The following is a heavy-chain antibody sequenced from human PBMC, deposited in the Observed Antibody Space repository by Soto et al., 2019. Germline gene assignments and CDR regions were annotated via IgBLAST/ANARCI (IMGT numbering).Heavy chain of an antibody. Sequence: QVQLVQSGAEVKKPGASVKVSCKASGYTFTSYAMHWVRQAPGQRLEWMGWINAGNGNTKYSQKFQGRVTITRDTAASTAYRELSSLRSEDTAVYYCARSHGAYCGGDCYSALGYWGQGTLVTVSS. CDR2: INAGNGNT. D-gene: IGHD2-21*02. CDR1: GYTFTSYA. CDR3: ARSHGAYCGGDCYSALGY. J-gene: IGHJ4*02. V-gene: IGHV1-3*01.